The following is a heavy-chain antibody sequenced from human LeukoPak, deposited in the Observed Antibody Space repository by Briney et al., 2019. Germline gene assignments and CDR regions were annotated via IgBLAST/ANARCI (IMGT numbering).Heavy chain of an antibody. V-gene: IGHV3-21*01. CDR1: GFTFSSYS. J-gene: IGHJ5*02. CDR2: ISSSSSYI. Sequence: GGSLRLSCAASGFTFSSYSMNRVRQAPGKGLEWVSSISSSSSYIYYADSVKGRFTISRDNAKNSLYLQMNSLRAEDTAVYYCARGILPIVVVPAATFEPWGQGTLVTVSS. D-gene: IGHD2-2*01. CDR3: ARGILPIVVVPAATFEP.